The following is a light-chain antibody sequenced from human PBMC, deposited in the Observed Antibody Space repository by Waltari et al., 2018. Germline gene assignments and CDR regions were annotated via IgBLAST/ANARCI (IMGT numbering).Light chain of an antibody. CDR2: GSS. J-gene: IGKJ1*01. V-gene: IGKV3-20*01. Sequence: EIVLTQSPGTLSLSPGERATLSCRASQSVKGTLAWYQQKPGQSPRLLIYGSSTSATGIPDRFSGSGFGTDFTLTISRLEPEDFAVYYCQHYVSLPVTFGQGTKVEIK. CDR3: QHYVSLPVT. CDR1: QSVKGT.